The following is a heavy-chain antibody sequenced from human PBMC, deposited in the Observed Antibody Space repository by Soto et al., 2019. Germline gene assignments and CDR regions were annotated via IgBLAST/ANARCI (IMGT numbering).Heavy chain of an antibody. D-gene: IGHD6-13*01. Sequence: QVHLVQSGAEVKKPGASVKVSCEASGYTFTGYYMHWVRQAPGQGLEWMGWINPNSGDTNYARNLQGRVTMTRDASISTAYMELSRLSSDDTAVYCCARGVYQIEYWGQGTLVTV. CDR2: INPNSGDT. V-gene: IGHV1-2*02. CDR1: GYTFTGYY. J-gene: IGHJ4*02. CDR3: ARGVYQIEY.